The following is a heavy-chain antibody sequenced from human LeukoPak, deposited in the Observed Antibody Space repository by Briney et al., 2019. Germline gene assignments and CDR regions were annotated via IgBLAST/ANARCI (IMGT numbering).Heavy chain of an antibody. CDR2: IYYSGST. J-gene: IGHJ6*03. V-gene: IGHV4-59*01. CDR3: ARGTGEYYYHGWYYYMDV. D-gene: IGHD3-10*01. Sequence: SETLSLTCTVSGGSISSYYWSWIRQPPGKGLEWIGYIYYSGSTNYNPSLKSRVTISVDTSKNQFSLKLSSVTAADTAVYYCARGTGEYYYHGWYYYMDVWGKGTTVTVSS. CDR1: GGSISSYY.